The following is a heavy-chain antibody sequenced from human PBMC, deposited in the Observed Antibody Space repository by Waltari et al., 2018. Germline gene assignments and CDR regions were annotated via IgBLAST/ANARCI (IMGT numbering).Heavy chain of an antibody. V-gene: IGHV1-69*08. CDR3: ARGPTDGRVQGVIRDFHYYYYGMDV. CDR2: IIPIFGTA. J-gene: IGHJ6*02. Sequence: QVQLVQSGAEVKKPGSSVKVSCKASGGTFSSYAISWVRQAPGQGLGWMGRIIPIFGTANYAQKFQGRVTITADKSTSTAYMELSSLRSEDTAVYYCARGPTDGRVQGVIRDFHYYYYGMDVWGQGTTVTVSS. CDR1: GGTFSSYA. D-gene: IGHD3-10*01.